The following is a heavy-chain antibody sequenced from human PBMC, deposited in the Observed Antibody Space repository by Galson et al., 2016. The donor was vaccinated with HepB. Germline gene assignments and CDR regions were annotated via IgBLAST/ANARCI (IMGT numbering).Heavy chain of an antibody. J-gene: IGHJ4*02. Sequence: SLRLSCAASGFIFTHAWMTRVRQAPGKGLEWVGRIKSKIDGGTIDSAAPVKGRFSISRDDAKNTLFLEMNSLKSEDTGVYYCATGLGGSDYDHRGQGTLVIVSS. CDR1: GFIFTHAW. CDR3: ATGLGGSDYDH. V-gene: IGHV3-15*05. D-gene: IGHD1-26*01. CDR2: IKSKIDGGTI.